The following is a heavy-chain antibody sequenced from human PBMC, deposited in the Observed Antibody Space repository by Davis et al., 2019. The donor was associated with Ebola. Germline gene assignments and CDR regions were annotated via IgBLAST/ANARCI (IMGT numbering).Heavy chain of an antibody. Sequence: ASVKVSCKASGYTFSRYYIHWVRQAPGQGLEWMGIINPSGGSTSYAQKFQGRVTMTRDTSTSTVYMELSSLRSEDTAVYYCARADPGDPEDYWGQGTVVTVSA. V-gene: IGHV1-46*01. CDR1: GYTFSRYY. J-gene: IGHJ4*02. CDR2: INPSGGST. CDR3: ARADPGDPEDY.